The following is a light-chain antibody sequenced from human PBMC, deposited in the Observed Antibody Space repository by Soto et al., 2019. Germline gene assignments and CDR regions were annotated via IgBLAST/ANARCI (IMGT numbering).Light chain of an antibody. V-gene: IGLV1-44*01. Sequence: QLVLTQPPSASGTPGQRVTISGSGSYSNIGSNTVNWYRQLPGTAPNLLIYTDNQRPSGVPDRFSGSKSGTSASLAISGLQSDDEADYYCAAWDDSLNCVVFGGGTKLTVL. CDR3: AAWDDSLNCVV. CDR1: YSNIGSNT. J-gene: IGLJ2*01. CDR2: TDN.